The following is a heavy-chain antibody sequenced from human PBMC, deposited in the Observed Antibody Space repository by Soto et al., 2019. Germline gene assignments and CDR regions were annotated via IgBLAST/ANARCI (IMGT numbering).Heavy chain of an antibody. CDR2: VYHNGNT. D-gene: IGHD1-26*01. CDR3: ATRGIVGPIY. Sequence: QVQLQESGTGLVEPSGTLSLTCNVYDGSINNGDWCSWVRQPPGKGLEWIGEVYHNGNTNYNASLKSRVTVSVDKSRNQFSLRLTSVTPADTAVYYCATRGIVGPIYWGQGTLVTGSS. V-gene: IGHV4-4*02. J-gene: IGHJ4*02. CDR1: DGSINNGDW.